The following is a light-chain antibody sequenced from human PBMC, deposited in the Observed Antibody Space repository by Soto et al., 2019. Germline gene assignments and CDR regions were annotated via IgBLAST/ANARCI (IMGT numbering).Light chain of an antibody. V-gene: IGKV3-15*01. CDR2: GAS. J-gene: IGKJ5*01. CDR3: QQYNGWPIT. CDR1: QTVLTN. Sequence: EIVMTQSPATLSLSPGERASLSCRASQTVLTNLAWYQQKPGQAPRLLIYGASTRATGIPARFSGSGSGTEFTLTISSLESEDFAVYYCQQYNGWPITFGQGTRLEIK.